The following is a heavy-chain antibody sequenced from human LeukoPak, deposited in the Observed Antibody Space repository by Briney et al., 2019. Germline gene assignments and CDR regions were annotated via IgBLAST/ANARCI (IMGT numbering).Heavy chain of an antibody. CDR2: FDPEDGET. J-gene: IGHJ1*01. CDR1: GYTLTELS. V-gene: IGHV1-24*01. Sequence: ASVKVSCKVSGYTLTELSMHWVRQAPGKGLEWMGGFDPEDGETIYAQKFQGRVTMTEDTSTDTAYMELSSLRSEDTAVYYYATRAQYSSSSLVEHWGQGTLVTVSS. CDR3: ATRAQYSSSSLVEH. D-gene: IGHD6-6*01.